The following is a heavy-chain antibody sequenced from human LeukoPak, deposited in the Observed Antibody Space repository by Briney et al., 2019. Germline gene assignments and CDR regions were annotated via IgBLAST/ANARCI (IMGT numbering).Heavy chain of an antibody. CDR1: GYTFTSYG. Sequence: ASVKVSCKASGYTFTSYGISWVRQAPGQGLEWMGWIIAYNGNTNYAQKLQGRVTMTTDTSTSTAYMELRSLRSVDTAVYYCARDQYCSSTSCYAGHYYYYGMDVWGQGTTVTVSS. CDR3: ARDQYCSSTSCYAGHYYYYGMDV. CDR2: IIAYNGNT. V-gene: IGHV1-18*01. D-gene: IGHD2-2*01. J-gene: IGHJ6*02.